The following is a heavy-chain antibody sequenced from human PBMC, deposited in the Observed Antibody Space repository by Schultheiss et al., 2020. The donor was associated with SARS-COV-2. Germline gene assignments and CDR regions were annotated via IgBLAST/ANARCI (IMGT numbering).Heavy chain of an antibody. D-gene: IGHD6-19*01. J-gene: IGHJ4*02. V-gene: IGHV3-21*01. CDR3: ARAEGIAVAGIDY. Sequence: GGSLRLSCAASGFTFSSYAMSWVRQAPGKGLEWVSAISGSSSYTNYADSVKGRFTISRDNAKNSLYLQMNSLRAEDTAVYYCARAEGIAVAGIDYWGQGTLVTVSS. CDR2: ISGSSSYT. CDR1: GFTFSSYA.